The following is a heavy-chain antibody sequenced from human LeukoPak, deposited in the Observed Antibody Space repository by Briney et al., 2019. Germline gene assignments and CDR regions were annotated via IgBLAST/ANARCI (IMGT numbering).Heavy chain of an antibody. CDR2: IKQDGSEK. CDR3: AKAKGGDWFDY. V-gene: IGHV3-7*03. D-gene: IGHD2-21*02. CDR1: GFTFSSHA. Sequence: GGSLRLSCAASGFTFSSHAMHWVRQAPGKGLEWVANIKQDGSEKYYVDSVKGRFTISRDNAKNSLYLQMNSLRAEDTAVYYCAKAKGGDWFDYWGQGTLVTVSS. J-gene: IGHJ4*02.